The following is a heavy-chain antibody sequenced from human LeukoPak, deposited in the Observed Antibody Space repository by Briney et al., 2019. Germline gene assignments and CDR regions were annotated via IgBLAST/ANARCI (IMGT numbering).Heavy chain of an antibody. D-gene: IGHD3-10*01. CDR3: AKPTGVVRDDY. J-gene: IGHJ4*02. V-gene: IGHV3-23*01. Sequence: GGSLRLSCAASGFIFSAYNMSWVRQAPGKGLEWVSAISGSGGSTYYADSVKGRFTISRDNSKNTLYLQMNSLRAEDTAVYYCAKPTGVVRDDYWGQGTLVTVSS. CDR1: GFIFSAYN. CDR2: ISGSGGST.